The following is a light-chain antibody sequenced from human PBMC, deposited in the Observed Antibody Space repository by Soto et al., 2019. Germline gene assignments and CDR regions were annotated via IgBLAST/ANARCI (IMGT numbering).Light chain of an antibody. CDR3: GSYTISSLYV. V-gene: IGLV2-14*01. CDR2: EVS. CDR1: SSDIGGHNF. J-gene: IGLJ1*01. Sequence: QSVLTQPASVSGSDGQSITISCTGTSSDIGGHNFVSWYQQRPGTVPKLMLYEVSNRPSGVSNRFSGSKSGNTASLTISGLQAGDEADYYCGSYTISSLYVFGTGTKVTVL.